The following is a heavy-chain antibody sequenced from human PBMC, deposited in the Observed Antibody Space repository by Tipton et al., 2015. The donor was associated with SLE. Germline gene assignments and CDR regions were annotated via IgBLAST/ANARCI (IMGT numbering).Heavy chain of an antibody. D-gene: IGHD3-3*01. V-gene: IGHV4-34*01. Sequence: TLSLTCAVYGGSFSAYYWSWIRQPPGKGLEWIGEINHSGRTNYNPSLKSRVTISVDTSKNQFSLRLRSVTAADTAVYYCARARYYDLWSGYYNWFDPWDQGTLVTVSS. CDR1: GGSFSAYY. CDR2: INHSGRT. CDR3: ARARYYDLWSGYYNWFDP. J-gene: IGHJ5*02.